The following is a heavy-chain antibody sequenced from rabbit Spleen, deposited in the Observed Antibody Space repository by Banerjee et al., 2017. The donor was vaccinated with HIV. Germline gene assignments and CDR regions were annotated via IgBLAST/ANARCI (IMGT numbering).Heavy chain of an antibody. CDR2: AYAGSSGGT. CDR1: GFSFNSGYD. CDR3: ARDVGTSFSTYGMDL. J-gene: IGHJ6*01. D-gene: IGHD8-1*01. V-gene: IGHV1S40*01. Sequence: QSLEESGGGLVKPGASLTLTCKASGFSFNSGYDMCWVRQAPGKGLEWVACAYAGSSGGTYSATWAKGRFTISKTSSTTVTLQMTSLTAADTATYFCARDVGTSFSTYGMDLWGQGTLVTVS.